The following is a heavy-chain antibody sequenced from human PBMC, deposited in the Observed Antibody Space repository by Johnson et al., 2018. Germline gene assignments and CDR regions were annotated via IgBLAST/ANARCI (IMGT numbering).Heavy chain of an antibody. CDR3: AMGGGDYYDSSGYQEYFQH. Sequence: QVQLVESGGGVVQXGRSLRLSCAASGFTFSSYGMHWVRQAPGKGLEWVAVIAYDGSNKYYAVSVKGRFTISRDNSKNTLYLQMNSRRAEDTAVYYCAMGGGDYYDSSGYQEYFQHWGQGTLVTVSS. CDR2: IAYDGSNK. V-gene: IGHV3-30*03. D-gene: IGHD3-22*01. CDR1: GFTFSSYG. J-gene: IGHJ1*01.